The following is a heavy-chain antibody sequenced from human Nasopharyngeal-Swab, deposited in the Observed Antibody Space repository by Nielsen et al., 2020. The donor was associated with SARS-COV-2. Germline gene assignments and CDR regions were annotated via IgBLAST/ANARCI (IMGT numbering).Heavy chain of an antibody. V-gene: IGHV4-59*13. Sequence: PGKGLEWIGYIYYSGSTNYNPSLKSRVTISVDTSKNQFSLKLSSVTAADTAVYYCAREGSSSYSTRDYYYYYMDVWGKGTTVTVSS. CDR2: IYYSGST. D-gene: IGHD6-13*01. CDR3: AREGSSSYSTRDYYYYYMDV. J-gene: IGHJ6*03.